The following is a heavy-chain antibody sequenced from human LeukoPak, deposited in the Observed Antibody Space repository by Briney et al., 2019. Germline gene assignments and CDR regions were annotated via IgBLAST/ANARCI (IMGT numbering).Heavy chain of an antibody. J-gene: IGHJ4*02. Sequence: SETLSLTCTVSGGSISSYYWSWIRQPPGKGLEWIGYIYYSGSTNYNPSLKSRVTISVDTSKNQFSLKLSSVTAADTAVYYCAREGATMIVDYWGQGTLVTVSS. V-gene: IGHV4-59*01. CDR1: GGSISSYY. CDR3: AREGATMIVDY. CDR2: IYYSGST. D-gene: IGHD3-22*01.